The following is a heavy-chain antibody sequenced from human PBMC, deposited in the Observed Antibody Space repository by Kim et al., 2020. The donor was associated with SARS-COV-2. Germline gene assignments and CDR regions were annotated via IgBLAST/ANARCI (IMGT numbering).Heavy chain of an antibody. CDR1: GGTFSSYA. V-gene: IGHV1-69*13. J-gene: IGHJ4*02. CDR2: IIPIFGTA. Sequence: SVKVSCKASGGTFSSYAISWVRQAPGQGLEWMGGIIPIFGTANYAQKFQGRVTITADESTSTAYMELSSLRSEDTAVYYCASRSYGSGSYYRPFDYWGQGTLVTVSS. CDR3: ASRSYGSGSYYRPFDY. D-gene: IGHD3-10*01.